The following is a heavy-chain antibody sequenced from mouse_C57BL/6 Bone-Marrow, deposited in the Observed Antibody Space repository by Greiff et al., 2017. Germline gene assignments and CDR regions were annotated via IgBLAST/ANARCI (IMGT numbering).Heavy chain of an antibody. J-gene: IGHJ1*03. D-gene: IGHD2-4*01. CDR1: GYTFTDYN. V-gene: IGHV1-18*01. Sequence: VQLQQSGPELVKPGASVKIPCKASGYTFTDYNMDWVKQSHGKSLEWIGDINPNNGGTIYNQKFKGKATLTVDKYSSTAYLELRRLTSEDTAVYCCTRRYDYDDWYFDVWGTGTTVTVSS. CDR2: INPNNGGT. CDR3: TRRYDYDDWYFDV.